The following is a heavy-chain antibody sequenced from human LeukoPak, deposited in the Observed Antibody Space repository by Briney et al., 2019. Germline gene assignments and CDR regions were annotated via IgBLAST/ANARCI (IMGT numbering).Heavy chain of an antibody. CDR2: INPNSGGT. CDR3: ARSPRRTVLLWFGD. D-gene: IGHD3-10*01. Sequence: ASVKVSCKASGYTFTGYYMHWVRQAPGQGLEWMGRINPNSGGTNYAQKFQGRVTMTRDTSTSTAYMELSRLRSDDTAVYYCARSPRRTVLLWFGDWGQGTLVTVSS. CDR1: GYTFTGYY. V-gene: IGHV1-2*06. J-gene: IGHJ4*02.